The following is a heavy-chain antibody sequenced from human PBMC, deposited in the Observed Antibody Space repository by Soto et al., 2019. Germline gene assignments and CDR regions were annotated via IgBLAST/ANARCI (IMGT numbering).Heavy chain of an antibody. J-gene: IGHJ4*02. D-gene: IGHD2-15*01. Sequence: PSETLSLTCSVSGDSVSNYYWSWFRQPAGKGLEWIGRIYTGRSTNYNPSLKSRVTLSVDTSKNQFSLRLTSVTAADTAVYYFATANVGPPGGGSWTMPFDFWGQGTLVTVSS. V-gene: IGHV4-4*07. CDR3: ATANVGPPGGGSWTMPFDF. CDR1: GDSVSNYY. CDR2: IYTGRST.